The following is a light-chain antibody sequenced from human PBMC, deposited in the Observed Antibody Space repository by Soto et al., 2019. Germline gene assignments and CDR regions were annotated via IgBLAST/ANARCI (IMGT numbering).Light chain of an antibody. CDR2: KAS. Sequence: IPMYKSRSNASQSIGDRVTIDCRASQTISSWLAWFQQKPGKAPNLLIYKASRLESGVPSRFSGSGSETEFTLTFSGLQPGDSATYYCQQYNSYSPTFGQGTKVDI. V-gene: IGKV1-5*03. CDR1: QTISSW. CDR3: QQYNSYSPT. J-gene: IGKJ1*01.